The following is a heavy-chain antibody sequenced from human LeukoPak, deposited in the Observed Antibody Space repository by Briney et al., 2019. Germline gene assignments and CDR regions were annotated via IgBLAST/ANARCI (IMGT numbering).Heavy chain of an antibody. D-gene: IGHD1-26*01. Sequence: SETLSLTCTVSGGSVSSGSYYWSWIRQPPGKGLEWIGYIYYSGSTNYNPSLKSRVTISVDTSKNQFSLRLSSVTAADTAVYYCARTSGSYYGVYYYGMDVWGQGTTVTVSS. J-gene: IGHJ6*02. CDR1: GGSVSSGSYY. CDR2: IYYSGST. CDR3: ARTSGSYYGVYYYGMDV. V-gene: IGHV4-61*01.